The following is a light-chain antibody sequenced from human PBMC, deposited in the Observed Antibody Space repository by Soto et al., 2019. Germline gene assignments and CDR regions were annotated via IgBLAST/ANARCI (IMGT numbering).Light chain of an antibody. Sequence: EIVMTQSPLSLPVTPGEPASISCRSSQSLLHSSGSNFLDWYLQKPGQSPRLLIYLGSNRASGVPDRFIGSGSGTDFTLKISRVEAEDVGVYYGMQVLKSPLSFGGGTRVEIK. V-gene: IGKV2-28*01. CDR2: LGS. CDR1: QSLLHSSGSNF. CDR3: MQVLKSPLS. J-gene: IGKJ4*01.